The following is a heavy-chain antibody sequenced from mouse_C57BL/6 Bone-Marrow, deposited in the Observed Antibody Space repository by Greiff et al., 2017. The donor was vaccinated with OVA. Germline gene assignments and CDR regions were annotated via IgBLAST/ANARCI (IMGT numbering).Heavy chain of an antibody. D-gene: IGHD2-5*01. J-gene: IGHJ4*01. Sequence: VQLKQSGAELVRPGASVTLSCKASGYTFTDYEMHWVKQTPVHGLEWIGAIDPETGGTAYNQKFKGKAILTADKSSSTAYMERRSLASEDSAVYYCTREGYSNYEKYAMDYWGQGTSVTVSS. CDR2: IDPETGGT. CDR1: GYTFTDYE. CDR3: TREGYSNYEKYAMDY. V-gene: IGHV1-15*01.